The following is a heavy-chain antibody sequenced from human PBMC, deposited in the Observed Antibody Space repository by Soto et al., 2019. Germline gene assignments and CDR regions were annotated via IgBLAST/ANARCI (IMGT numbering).Heavy chain of an antibody. J-gene: IGHJ4*02. CDR1: GFTFSSYA. Sequence: GGSLRLSCAASGFTFSSYAMHWVRQAPGKGLEWVAVISYDGSNKYYADSVKGRFTISSDNSKNTLYLQMNSLRAEDTAVYYCARDYPFSMTTVTRSYYDNFDYWGQGTLVTVSS. D-gene: IGHD4-17*01. CDR2: ISYDGSNK. CDR3: ARDYPFSMTTVTRSYYDNFDY. V-gene: IGHV3-30-3*01.